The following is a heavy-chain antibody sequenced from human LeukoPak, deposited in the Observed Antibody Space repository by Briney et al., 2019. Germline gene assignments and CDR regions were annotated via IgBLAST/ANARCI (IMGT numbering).Heavy chain of an antibody. CDR3: ARLLRVKSYDFWSGPGDNWFDP. V-gene: IGHV4-34*01. Sequence: GSLGLSCVASGFTFGKYWMSWIRQPPGKGLEWIGEINHSGSTNYNPSLKSRVTISVDTSKNQFSLKLSSVTAADTAVYYCARLLRVKSYDFWSGPGDNWFDPWGQGTLVTVSS. D-gene: IGHD3-3*01. CDR2: INHSGST. J-gene: IGHJ5*02. CDR1: GFTFGKYW.